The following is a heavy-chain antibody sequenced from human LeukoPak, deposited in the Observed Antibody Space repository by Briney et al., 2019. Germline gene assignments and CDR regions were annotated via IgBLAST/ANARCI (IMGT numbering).Heavy chain of an antibody. CDR1: GFTFSSYG. CDR2: ISDDGSRK. Sequence: PGGSLRLSCAAPGFTFSSYGVHWVRQAPGKGRDWVAVISDDGSRKHYADSVKGRFTISRDNSKSMLYLQMNSLTSEDTAAYYCVKDRRTEAYGMEVWGQGTTVTVSS. D-gene: IGHD1-14*01. CDR3: VKDRRTEAYGMEV. J-gene: IGHJ6*02. V-gene: IGHV3-30*18.